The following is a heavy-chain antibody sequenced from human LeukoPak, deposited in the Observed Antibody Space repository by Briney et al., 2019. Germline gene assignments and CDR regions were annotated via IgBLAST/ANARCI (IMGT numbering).Heavy chain of an antibody. V-gene: IGHV3-7*01. Sequence: GGSLRLSCAASGFTFSSYSMNWVRQAPGKGLEWVANIKQDGSEKYYVDSVKGRFTISRDNAKNSLYLQMNSLRAEDTAVYYCARSLLRYFDWLPDYWGQGTLVTVSS. CDR1: GFTFSSYS. CDR3: ARSLLRYFDWLPDY. D-gene: IGHD3-9*01. CDR2: IKQDGSEK. J-gene: IGHJ4*02.